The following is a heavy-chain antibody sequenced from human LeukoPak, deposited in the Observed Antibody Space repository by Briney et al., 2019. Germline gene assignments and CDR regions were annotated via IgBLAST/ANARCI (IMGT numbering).Heavy chain of an antibody. CDR1: GGSFSGYY. Sequence: PSETLSLTCAVYGGSFSGYYWSWIRQPPGKGLEWIGYIYYSGGTNYNPSLKSRVTISVDTSKNQFSLKLSSVTAADTAEYYCAREPPGYGSLYDDWGQGTLVTVSS. D-gene: IGHD3-10*01. CDR2: IYYSGGT. V-gene: IGHV4-59*01. CDR3: AREPPGYGSLYDD. J-gene: IGHJ4*02.